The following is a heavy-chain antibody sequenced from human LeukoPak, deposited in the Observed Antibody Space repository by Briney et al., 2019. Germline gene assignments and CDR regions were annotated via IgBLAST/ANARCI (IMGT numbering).Heavy chain of an antibody. CDR1: GGSFSGYY. Sequence: SETLSLTCAVYGGSFSGYYWSWIRQPPGKGLEWIGEINHSGSTNYNPSLTSRVTISVDTSKNQFSLKLSSVTAADTAVYYCARHLTTGGEIDYWGQGTLVTVSS. D-gene: IGHD1-1*01. J-gene: IGHJ4*02. CDR2: INHSGST. CDR3: ARHLTTGGEIDY. V-gene: IGHV4-34*01.